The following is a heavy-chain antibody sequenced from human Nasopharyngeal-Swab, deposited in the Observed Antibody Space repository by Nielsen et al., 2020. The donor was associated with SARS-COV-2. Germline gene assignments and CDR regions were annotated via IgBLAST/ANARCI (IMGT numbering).Heavy chain of an antibody. CDR2: IDPSDSYT. CDR1: GYSFTSYW. J-gene: IGHJ4*02. V-gene: IGHV5-10-1*01. D-gene: IGHD2-8*02. CDR3: ARHRGPYCTGGVCYFDY. Sequence: KVSCKGSGYSFTSYWISWVRQMPGKGLEWMGRIDPSDSYTNYSPSFQGHVTISADKSISTAYLQWSSLKASDTAMYYCARHRGPYCTGGVCYFDYWGQGTLVTVSS.